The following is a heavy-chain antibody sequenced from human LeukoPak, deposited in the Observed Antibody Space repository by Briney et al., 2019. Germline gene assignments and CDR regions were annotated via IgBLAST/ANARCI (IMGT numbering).Heavy chain of an antibody. V-gene: IGHV1-69*02. CDR2: IIPILGIT. J-gene: IGHJ3*02. CDR3: SRPTPNDLHGFDI. CDR1: GGAFITST. Sequence: ASVKVSCKASGGAFITSTITWVRQAPGQGLEWMGRIIPILGITNYALKFQGRVMITADKSTSTAYMELSSLRSEDTAVYYCSRPTPNDLHGFDIWGQGTMVTVSS. D-gene: IGHD1-1*01.